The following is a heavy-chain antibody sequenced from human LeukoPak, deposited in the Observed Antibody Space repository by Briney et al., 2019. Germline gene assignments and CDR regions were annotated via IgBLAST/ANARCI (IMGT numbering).Heavy chain of an antibody. D-gene: IGHD1-20*01. CDR2: ISSSSTYI. Sequence: GGSLRLSCEASKFTFSTSTMNWVRQAPGKGLEWVSSISSSSTYINYADSVRGRFTFSRDNAKNSLYLQMSSLRAEDTAVYYCAREYNSPNRFDSWGQGTLVTVSS. CDR3: AREYNSPNRFDS. V-gene: IGHV3-21*01. CDR1: KFTFSTST. J-gene: IGHJ4*02.